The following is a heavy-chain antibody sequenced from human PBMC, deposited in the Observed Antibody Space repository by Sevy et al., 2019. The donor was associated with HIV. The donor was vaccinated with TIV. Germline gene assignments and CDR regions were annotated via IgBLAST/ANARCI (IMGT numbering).Heavy chain of an antibody. D-gene: IGHD3-3*01. V-gene: IGHV3-23*01. Sequence: GGSLRLSCAAAGSNFNNYAMTWVRQAPGKGLEWVSGISFSGSKTYYAESVKGRFSISRDPSKNTLYLQMNNVRVEDTAVYFCAKTPFMDFWNDYYSFYFDFWGQGTLVTVSS. CDR3: AKTPFMDFWNDYYSFYFDF. CDR1: GSNFNNYA. CDR2: ISFSGSKT. J-gene: IGHJ4*02.